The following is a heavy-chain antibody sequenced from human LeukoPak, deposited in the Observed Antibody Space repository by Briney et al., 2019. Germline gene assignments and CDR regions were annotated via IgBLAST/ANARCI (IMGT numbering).Heavy chain of an antibody. CDR3: AEDWVSTVVTPFDY. CDR2: ISGSGGST. CDR1: GFTFSSYA. V-gene: IGHV3-23*01. D-gene: IGHD4-23*01. Sequence: GGSLRLSRAASGFTFSSYAMGSVRQAPGKGLEWVSAISGSGGSTYYADCVKGRFTISRDNSKNTLYQQTNSLRAEETAVYYCAEDWVSTVVTPFDYWGQGSLVTVSP. J-gene: IGHJ4*02.